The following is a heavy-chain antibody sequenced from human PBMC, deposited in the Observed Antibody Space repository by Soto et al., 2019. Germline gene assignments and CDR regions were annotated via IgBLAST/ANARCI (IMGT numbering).Heavy chain of an antibody. CDR2: IKSKTDGGTT. D-gene: IGHD2-21*02. CDR3: TRHRYYCGGDCSHY. V-gene: IGHV3-15*07. J-gene: IGHJ4*02. CDR1: GFTFSNAW. Sequence: GGSLRLSCAASGFTFSNAWMNWVRQAPGKGLEWVGRIKSKTDGGTTDYAAPVKGRFTISRDDSKNTAYLQMNSLKTEDTAVYYCTRHRYYCGGDCSHYWGQGTLVTVSS.